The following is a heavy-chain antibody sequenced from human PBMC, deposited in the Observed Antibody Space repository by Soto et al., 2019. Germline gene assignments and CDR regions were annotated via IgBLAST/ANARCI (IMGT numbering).Heavy chain of an antibody. CDR1: GFTFSSYA. J-gene: IGHJ6*02. Sequence: GGSLRLSCAASGFTFSSYAMHWVRQAPGKGLEWVAVISYDGSNKYYADSVKGRFTISRDNSKNTLYLQMNSLRAEDTAVCYCAKDNGAKDYDLWSGGHYGMDVWGQGTTVTGS. CDR2: ISYDGSNK. V-gene: IGHV3-30*18. CDR3: AKDNGAKDYDLWSGGHYGMDV. D-gene: IGHD3-3*01.